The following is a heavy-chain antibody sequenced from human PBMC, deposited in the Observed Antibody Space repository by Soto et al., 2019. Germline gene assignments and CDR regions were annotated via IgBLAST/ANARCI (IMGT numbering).Heavy chain of an antibody. CDR1: GVSFSVYS. CDR3: ARDHLWAFDY. V-gene: IGHV3-48*02. CDR2: INGRDGAI. J-gene: IGHJ4*02. D-gene: IGHD3-3*02. Sequence: GGSLRLSCYASGVSFSVYSMNWVRQAPGKGLEWVSYINGRDGAINYVDSVKGRFTISIDIAKNSLYLQMNSLRDEDTAVYFCARDHLWAFDYWGQGVLVTVSS.